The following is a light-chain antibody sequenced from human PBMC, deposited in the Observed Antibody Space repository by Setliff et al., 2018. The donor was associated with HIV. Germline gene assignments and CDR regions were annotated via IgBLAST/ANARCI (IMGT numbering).Light chain of an antibody. J-gene: IGLJ1*01. CDR2: GVN. Sequence: QSALTQPPSVSASPGQSIIISCTGTISDIGSYNRVSWYQQHPGKVPKLMIYGVNNRPSGVSNRFSGSKSGNTASLTISGLQAEDEADYYCSSYSSISTQIFGTGTKVTVL. CDR3: SSYSSISTQI. V-gene: IGLV2-14*02. CDR1: ISDIGSYNR.